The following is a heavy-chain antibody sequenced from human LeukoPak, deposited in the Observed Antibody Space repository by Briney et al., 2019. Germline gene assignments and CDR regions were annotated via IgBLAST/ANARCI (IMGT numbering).Heavy chain of an antibody. D-gene: IGHD6-13*01. CDR1: GGSISSSSYC. CDR2: IYYSGST. CDR3: ARGPRIAAAGTPPFDP. Sequence: SETLSLTCTVSGGSISSSSYCWGWIRQPPGKGLEWIGSIYYSGSTYYNPSLKSRVTISVDTSKNQFSLKLSSVTAADTAVYYCARGPRIAAAGTPPFDPWGQGTLVTVSS. J-gene: IGHJ5*02. V-gene: IGHV4-39*01.